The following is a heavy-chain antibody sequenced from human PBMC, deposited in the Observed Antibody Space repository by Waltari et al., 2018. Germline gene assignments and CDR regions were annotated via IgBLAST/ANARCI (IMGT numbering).Heavy chain of an antibody. J-gene: IGHJ3*01. CDR2: IYYRGST. D-gene: IGHD3-10*01. Sequence: QLQLQESGPGLVKPSETLSLTCTVSGGSISSSSYYWGWIRQPPGKGLEWIGSIYYRGSTYFNPSLKSRVTISVDTSKNQFSLKLSSVTAADTAVYYCAITWASYYGSGRTWGQGTMVTVSS. CDR1: GGSISSSSYY. V-gene: IGHV4-39*07. CDR3: AITWASYYGSGRT.